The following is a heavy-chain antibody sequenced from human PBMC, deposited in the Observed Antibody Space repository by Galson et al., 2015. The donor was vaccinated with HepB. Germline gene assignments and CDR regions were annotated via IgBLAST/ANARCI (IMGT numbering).Heavy chain of an antibody. Sequence: SVKVSCKASGGTFSSYVISWVRQAPGQGLEWMGGIIPIFGTANYAQKFQGRVTITADESTSTAYMELSSLRSEDTAVYYCARVGGDCSSTSCFGLGYYYGMDVWGQGTTVTVSS. D-gene: IGHD2-2*01. V-gene: IGHV1-69*13. CDR1: GGTFSSYV. CDR2: IIPIFGTA. CDR3: ARVGGDCSSTSCFGLGYYYGMDV. J-gene: IGHJ6*02.